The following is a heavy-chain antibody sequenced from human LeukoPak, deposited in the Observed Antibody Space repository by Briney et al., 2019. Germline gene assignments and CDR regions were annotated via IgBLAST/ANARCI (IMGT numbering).Heavy chain of an antibody. CDR3: AREMNYDDYRTSDY. V-gene: IGHV1-2*02. CDR2: IDSNSGGT. D-gene: IGHD4-17*01. CDR1: GYTFTGYY. Sequence: GASVKVSCKSSGYTFTGYYMHWVRQAPGQGFERMGRIDSNSGGTNYAQNFQGRVTMTRDTSISTVYMELISLRSDDTAVYYCAREMNYDDYRTSDYWGQGTLVTVSS. J-gene: IGHJ4*02.